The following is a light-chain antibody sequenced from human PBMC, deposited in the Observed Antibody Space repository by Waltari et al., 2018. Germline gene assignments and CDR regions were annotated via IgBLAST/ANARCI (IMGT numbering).Light chain of an antibody. CDR1: SSDIGGYNY. CDR2: DVT. V-gene: IGLV2-14*03. CDR3: SSYTSNISWV. Sequence: QSALAQPASVSGIPGQSISISCTGTSSDIGGYNYVSCYQQHSGNAPKVILYDVTYRPSGISNRFSGSKSGNTASLTIYGLQAEDEAYYYCSSYTSNISWVFGGGTKLTVL. J-gene: IGLJ3*02.